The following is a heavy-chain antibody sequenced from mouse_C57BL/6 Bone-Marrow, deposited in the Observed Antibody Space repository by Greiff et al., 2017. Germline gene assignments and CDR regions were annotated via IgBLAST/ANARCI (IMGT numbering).Heavy chain of an antibody. V-gene: IGHV5-6*01. D-gene: IGHD2-3*01. Sequence: EVQLVESGGDLVKPGGSLKLSCAASGFTFSSYGMSWVRQTPDKRLEWVATISSGGSYTYYPDSVKGRFTISRDNAKNTLYLQMSSLKSEDTAMYYCARRWLLRRGYAMDYWGQGTSVTVSS. CDR1: GFTFSSYG. CDR3: ARRWLLRRGYAMDY. J-gene: IGHJ4*01. CDR2: ISSGGSYT.